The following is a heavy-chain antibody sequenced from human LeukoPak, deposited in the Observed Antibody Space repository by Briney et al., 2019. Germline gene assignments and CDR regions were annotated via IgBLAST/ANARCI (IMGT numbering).Heavy chain of an antibody. J-gene: IGHJ5*02. CDR1: GGSISSGDYY. CDR2: IYYSRST. CDR3: ARDQGVYDSSGYYYGVWFDP. V-gene: IGHV4-30-4*02. Sequence: SETLSLTCTVSGGSISSGDYYWIWIRQPPGMGLEWVGYIYYSRSTYYNPSLKRRVTISVNKYKNQFSLKLSSVTAADTAVYYCARDQGVYDSSGYYYGVWFDPWGQGTLVTVSS. D-gene: IGHD3-22*01.